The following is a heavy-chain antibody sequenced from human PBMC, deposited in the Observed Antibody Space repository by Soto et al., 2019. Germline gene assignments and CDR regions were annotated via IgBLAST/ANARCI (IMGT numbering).Heavy chain of an antibody. J-gene: IGHJ6*02. CDR2: ISSSSSYI. CDR3: ARDTAVAGTGSRDYYYGMDV. Sequence: EVQLVESGGGLVKPGGSLRLSCAASGFTFSSYSMNWVRQAPGKGLEWVSSISSSSSYIYYADSVKGRFTISRDNAKNSLYLQMNSLRAEDTAVYYCARDTAVAGTGSRDYYYGMDVWGQGTTVTVSS. V-gene: IGHV3-21*01. D-gene: IGHD6-19*01. CDR1: GFTFSSYS.